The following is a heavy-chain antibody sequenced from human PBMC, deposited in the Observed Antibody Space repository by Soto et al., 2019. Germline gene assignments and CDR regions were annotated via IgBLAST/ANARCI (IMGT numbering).Heavy chain of an antibody. J-gene: IGHJ5*02. CDR1: GGTFGSYA. Sequence: QVQLVQSGAEVKKPGSSVKVSCKASGGTFGSYAISWVRQAPGQGLEWMGGIIPIYGTANYAQKFQGRVTITADESTSKAYMELSSLRSEDTAVYYCARITTYQLLRGNWFDPWGQATLVTVSS. D-gene: IGHD2-2*01. V-gene: IGHV1-69*12. CDR3: ARITTYQLLRGNWFDP. CDR2: IIPIYGTA.